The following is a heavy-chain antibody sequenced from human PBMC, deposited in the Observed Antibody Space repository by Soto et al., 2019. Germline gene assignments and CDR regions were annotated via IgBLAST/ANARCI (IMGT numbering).Heavy chain of an antibody. J-gene: IGHJ6*02. CDR1: GCTFSSYA. V-gene: IGHV1-69*05. D-gene: IGHD3-16*01. Sequence: SVKVSCKASGCTFSSYAISWVRQAPGQGLEWMGGIIPIFGTANYAQKFQGRLTLTTDTSTTTAYMELRSLRSNDTAIYYCAMVDVYVTPSPQDVWGQGTTVTVSS. CDR2: IIPIFGTA. CDR3: AMVDVYVTPSPQDV.